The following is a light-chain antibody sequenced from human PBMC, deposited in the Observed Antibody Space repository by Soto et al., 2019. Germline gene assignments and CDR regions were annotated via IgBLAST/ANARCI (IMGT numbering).Light chain of an antibody. CDR2: DAS. CDR3: QQFSSYPLT. V-gene: IGKV3-20*01. J-gene: IGKJ4*01. Sequence: EIVLAQSPGTLSLSPVEIATLSCRASQSVTSSFLAWYQQKPGQAPRLLIYDASSRATGIPDRFSGGGSGTDFTLTISRLEPEDFAVYYCQQFSSYPLTFGGGTTGDIK. CDR1: QSVTSSF.